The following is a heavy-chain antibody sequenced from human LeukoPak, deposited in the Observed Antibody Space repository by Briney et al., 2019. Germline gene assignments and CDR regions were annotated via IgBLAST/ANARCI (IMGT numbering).Heavy chain of an antibody. CDR1: GGSISSYY. CDR2: IYHSGST. Sequence: NSSETLSLTCTVSGGSISSYYWSWIRQPPGKGLEWIGEIYHSGSTNYNPSLKSRVTISVDTSKNQFSLKLSSVTAADTAVYYCARGHGTFDYWGQGTLVTVSS. J-gene: IGHJ4*02. CDR3: ARGHGTFDY. V-gene: IGHV4-59*01. D-gene: IGHD6-13*01.